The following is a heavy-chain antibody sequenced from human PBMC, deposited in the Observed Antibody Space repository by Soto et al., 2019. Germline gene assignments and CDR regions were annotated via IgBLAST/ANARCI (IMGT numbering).Heavy chain of an antibody. CDR3: XXXXXXXGGQQLG. J-gene: IGHJ4*02. V-gene: IGHV3-23*01. Sequence: EVQLLESGGGLVQPGGSLRLSCAASGFTFSSIAMSWVRQAPGKGLEWVSAFRGSGANTYYADSVMGRFTISRDTSKXXXXXXXXXXXXXXXXXXXXXXXXXXXGGQQLGWGQGTLVTVSS. D-gene: IGHD6-13*01. CDR2: FRGSGANT. CDR1: GFTFSSIA.